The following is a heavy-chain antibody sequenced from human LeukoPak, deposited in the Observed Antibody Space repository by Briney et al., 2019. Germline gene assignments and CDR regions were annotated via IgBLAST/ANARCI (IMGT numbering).Heavy chain of an antibody. CDR2: ISKSGGST. V-gene: IGHV3-23*01. D-gene: IGHD4-23*01. J-gene: IGHJ4*02. CDR3: AKETQDYGGKYSDY. Sequence: GGSLRLSCAASGFTFSDSVMRWVRQAPGMGLEWVSSISKSGGSTYYADSVKGRFTISRDNSKNTLYLQMNSLRAEDTAVYYCAKETQDYGGKYSDYWGQGTLVTVSS. CDR1: GFTFSDSV.